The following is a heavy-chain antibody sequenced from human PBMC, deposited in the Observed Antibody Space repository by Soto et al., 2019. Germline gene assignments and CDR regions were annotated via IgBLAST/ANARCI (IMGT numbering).Heavy chain of an antibody. J-gene: IGHJ4*02. Sequence: QITLKESGPTVVRPTQTLTLTCTFSGFSLTNIGVGVGWIRQPPGKAPEWLALIYWDDDDFYSPSLKSRLTITKDTSKDHVYLTMSNLDPVDTASYYCVHRPVAHCRGDSSLSDYWGQGTLVTVSS. D-gene: IGHD2-21*02. CDR2: IYWDDDD. CDR1: GFSLTNIGVG. V-gene: IGHV2-5*02. CDR3: VHRPVAHCRGDSSLSDY.